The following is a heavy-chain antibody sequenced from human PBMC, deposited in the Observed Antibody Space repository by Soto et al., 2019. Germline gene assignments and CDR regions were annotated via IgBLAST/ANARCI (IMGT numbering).Heavy chain of an antibody. D-gene: IGHD3-22*01. CDR2: INPSGGST. J-gene: IGHJ4*02. V-gene: IGHV1-46*01. Sequence: QVQLVQSGAEVKKPGASVKVSCKASGYTFTSYYMHWVRQAPGQGLEWMGIINPSGGSTRNAQKFQGRVTMTRDTSTGTVYMELSSLRSEDTAVYYCAGGLIYDSSGYYFDYWGQGTLVTVSS. CDR1: GYTFTSYY. CDR3: AGGLIYDSSGYYFDY.